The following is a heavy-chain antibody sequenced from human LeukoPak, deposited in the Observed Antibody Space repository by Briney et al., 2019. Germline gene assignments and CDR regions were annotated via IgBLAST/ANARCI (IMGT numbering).Heavy chain of an antibody. Sequence: GWSLRLSCAASGFTFSSYAMSWVRQAPGKGLEWVSAISGGGGSTYYADSVKGRFTISRDNSKNTLYLQMNSLRAEDTAVYYCANSWTTVNPFDYWGQGTLVTVSS. J-gene: IGHJ4*02. CDR1: GFTFSSYA. CDR2: ISGGGGST. V-gene: IGHV3-23*01. D-gene: IGHD4-17*01. CDR3: ANSWTTVNPFDY.